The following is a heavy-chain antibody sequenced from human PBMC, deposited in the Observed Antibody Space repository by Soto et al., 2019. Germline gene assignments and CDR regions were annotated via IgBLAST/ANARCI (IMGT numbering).Heavy chain of an antibody. D-gene: IGHD6-19*01. Sequence: LRLSCAASGFTFSSYALSWVRQAPGKGLEWVSVISGSGGSTYYADSVKGRFTISRDNSKNTLYLQMNSLRADDTAVYYCAKSSGWFHPFDYWGQGTLVTVSS. V-gene: IGHV3-23*01. J-gene: IGHJ4*02. CDR2: ISGSGGST. CDR1: GFTFSSYA. CDR3: AKSSGWFHPFDY.